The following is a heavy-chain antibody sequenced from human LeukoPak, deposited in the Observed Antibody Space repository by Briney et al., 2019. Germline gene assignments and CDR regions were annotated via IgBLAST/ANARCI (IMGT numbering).Heavy chain of an antibody. Sequence: GGSLRLSCAASGFTFSSYWMTWVRQAPGKGLEWVANIKHNGDELNYVDSVEDRFAISRDNAKNSLYLHMTSLRAEDTAVYYCARELRTFDSWGQGTLVTVSS. CDR2: IKHNGDEL. CDR1: GFTFSSYW. D-gene: IGHD3-16*01. J-gene: IGHJ4*02. CDR3: ARELRTFDS. V-gene: IGHV3-7*01.